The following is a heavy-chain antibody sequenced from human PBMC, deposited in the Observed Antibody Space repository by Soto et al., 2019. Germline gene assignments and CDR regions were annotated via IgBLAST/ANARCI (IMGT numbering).Heavy chain of an antibody. Sequence: QVQLQQWGAGLLKPSETLSLTCAVYGGSFSGYYWSWIRQPPGKGLEWVGEINHSGSTSYNPSLKSRVTISVDTSKNQFSLRLSSVTAPDTAVYYCARGYAAPRAADWGQGTLVTVSS. V-gene: IGHV4-34*01. J-gene: IGHJ4*02. CDR3: ARGYAAPRAAD. CDR1: GGSFSGYY. D-gene: IGHD2-15*01. CDR2: INHSGST.